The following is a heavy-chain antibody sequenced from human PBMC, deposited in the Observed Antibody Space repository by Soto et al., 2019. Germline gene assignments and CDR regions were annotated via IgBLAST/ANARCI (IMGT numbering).Heavy chain of an antibody. CDR2: IYYSGST. D-gene: IGHD3-22*01. J-gene: IGHJ4*02. V-gene: IGHV4-59*01. CDR1: GGSISSYY. Sequence: SETLSLTCTVSGGSISSYYWSWIRQPPGKGLEWIGYIYYSGSTNYNPSLKSRVTISVDTSKNQFSLKLSSVTAADTAVYYCARVDSSGYFPHYFDYWGQGTLVTVSS. CDR3: ARVDSSGYFPHYFDY.